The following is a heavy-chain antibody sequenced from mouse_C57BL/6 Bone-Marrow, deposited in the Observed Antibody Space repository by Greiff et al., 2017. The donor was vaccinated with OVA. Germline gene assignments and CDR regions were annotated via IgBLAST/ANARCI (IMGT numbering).Heavy chain of an antibody. V-gene: IGHV1-80*01. CDR1: GYAFSSYW. Sequence: QVQLKESGAELVKPGASVKISCKASGYAFSSYWMNWVKQRPGKGLEWIGQIYPGDGDTNYNGKFKGKATLTADKSSSTAYMQLSSLTSEDSAVYFCAPLYGSTWYFDVWGTGTTVTVSS. CDR2: IYPGDGDT. D-gene: IGHD1-1*01. CDR3: APLYGSTWYFDV. J-gene: IGHJ1*03.